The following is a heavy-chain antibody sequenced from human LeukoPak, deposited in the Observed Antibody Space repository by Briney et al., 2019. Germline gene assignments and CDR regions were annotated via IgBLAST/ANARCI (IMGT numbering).Heavy chain of an antibody. CDR2: IKQDGTEK. V-gene: IGHV3-7*01. CDR3: ARVGYNFGPTPSLGYMDV. D-gene: IGHD5-18*01. Sequence: GGSLRLSCAASGFTFSSSGMNWVRQGPGKGLEWVANIKQDGTEKHYVDSVKGRFTISRDNAQNSVYLQVNSLRVEDTAVYYCARVGYNFGPTPSLGYMDVWGKGTTVTVSS. J-gene: IGHJ6*03. CDR1: GFTFSSSG.